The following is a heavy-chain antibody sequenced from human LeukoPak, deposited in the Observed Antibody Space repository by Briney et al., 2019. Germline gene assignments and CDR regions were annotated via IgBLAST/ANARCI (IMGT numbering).Heavy chain of an antibody. CDR1: GGSMSSFY. Sequence: PSETLSLTCSVSGGSMSSFYWSWIRQPQGKELEWIGYIYYSGNTNYNPSLKSRVTISVDTSKNQFSPKLSSVTAADTAVYYCARGAGDSSGWYSDYYYGMDVWGQGTTVTVSS. CDR2: IYYSGNT. CDR3: ARGAGDSSGWYSDYYYGMDV. D-gene: IGHD6-19*01. V-gene: IGHV4-59*01. J-gene: IGHJ6*02.